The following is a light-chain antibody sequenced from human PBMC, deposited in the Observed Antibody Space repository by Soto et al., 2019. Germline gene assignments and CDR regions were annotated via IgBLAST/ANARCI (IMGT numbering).Light chain of an antibody. CDR3: QQRSNWLT. CDR1: LSVSSY. CDR2: DAS. J-gene: IGKJ4*01. V-gene: IGKV3-11*01. Sequence: EIVLTQSPATLSLSPGERATLSCRASLSVSSYLAWYQQKPGQAPRLLIYDASSRATGIPARFSGSGSGTDFTLTISSPEPEDFAVYYCQQRSNWLTFGGGTKVEIK.